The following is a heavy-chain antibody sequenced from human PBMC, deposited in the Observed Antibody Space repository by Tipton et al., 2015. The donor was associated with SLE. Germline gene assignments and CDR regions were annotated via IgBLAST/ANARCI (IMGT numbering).Heavy chain of an antibody. CDR1: GGSLSSYNYF. CDR2: LHFTGRA. V-gene: IGHV4-31*03. J-gene: IGHJ3*02. Sequence: TLSLTCTVSGGSLSSYNYFWRWVRQLPGKGLEWISYLHFTGRAFYNPPLESRLITSIDISKNQFSLKLHSLSAADTAVYYCAREVNTVGDSDAFDIWGQGTIVTVSP. CDR3: AREVNTVGDSDAFDI. D-gene: IGHD5/OR15-5a*01.